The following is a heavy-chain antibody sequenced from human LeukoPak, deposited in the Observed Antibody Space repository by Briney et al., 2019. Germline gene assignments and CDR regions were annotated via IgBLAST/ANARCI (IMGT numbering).Heavy chain of an antibody. D-gene: IGHD6-6*01. Sequence: ASVKVSCKASGGTFSSYAISWVRQAPGQGLEWMGGIIPIFGTANYAQKFQGRVTITTDESTSTAYMELSSLRSGDTAVYYCARSSIAARGTAFLYMDVWGKGTTVTVSS. J-gene: IGHJ6*03. CDR3: ARSSIAARGTAFLYMDV. CDR2: IIPIFGTA. CDR1: GGTFSSYA. V-gene: IGHV1-69*05.